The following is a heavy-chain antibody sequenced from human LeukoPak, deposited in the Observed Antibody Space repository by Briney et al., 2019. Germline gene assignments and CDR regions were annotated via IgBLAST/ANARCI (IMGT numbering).Heavy chain of an antibody. CDR1: GGTFSSYA. J-gene: IGHJ6*03. Sequence: ASVKVSCKASGGTFSSYAISWVRQAPGQGLEWMGGIIPIFGTANYAQKFQGRVTITTDESTSTAYMELSSLRSEDTAVYYCARDARARGYDGYYYMDVWGKGTTVTASS. CDR3: ARDARARGYDGYYYMDV. CDR2: IIPIFGTA. V-gene: IGHV1-69*05. D-gene: IGHD2-15*01.